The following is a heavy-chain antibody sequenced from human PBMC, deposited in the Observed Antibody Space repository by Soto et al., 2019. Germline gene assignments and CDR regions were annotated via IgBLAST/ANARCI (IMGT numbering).Heavy chain of an antibody. CDR3: ARFGIAVSTNWFDR. CDR2: IIPIFGTA. J-gene: IGHJ5*02. V-gene: IGHV1-69*13. Sequence: GASVKLSCKASGGTSSSYAISWLRQAPVQGLEWMGPIIPIFGTANYPQKFQGRVTLTADESTSTAYMELSSLRAEDTAVYYCARFGIAVSTNWFDRWGQGTLVTVS. D-gene: IGHD6-19*01. CDR1: GGTSSSYA.